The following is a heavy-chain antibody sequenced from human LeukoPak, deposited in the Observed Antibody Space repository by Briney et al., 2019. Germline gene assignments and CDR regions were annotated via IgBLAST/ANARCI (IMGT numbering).Heavy chain of an antibody. D-gene: IGHD2-2*02. J-gene: IGHJ3*02. CDR3: ARADIVVVPAAIWDAFDI. CDR1: GGSVSSGSYY. V-gene: IGHV4-61*01. CDR2: IYYSGST. Sequence: PSETLSLTCTVSGGSVSSGSYYWSWIRQPPGKGLEWIGYIYYSGSTNYNPSLKSRVTISVDTSKNQFSLKLSSVTAADTAVYYCARADIVVVPAAIWDAFDIRGQGTMVTVSS.